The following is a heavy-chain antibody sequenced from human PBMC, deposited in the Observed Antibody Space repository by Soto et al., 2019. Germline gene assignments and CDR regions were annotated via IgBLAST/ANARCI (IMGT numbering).Heavy chain of an antibody. J-gene: IGHJ4*02. V-gene: IGHV1-3*01. CDR1: GYTFTSYA. D-gene: IGHD2-21*02. CDR3: ARSIVVVTAADY. Sequence: GASVKVSCKASGYTFTSYAMHWVRQAPGQRLEWMGWINAGNGNTKYSQKFQGRDTITRDTSASTAYMELSSLRSEDTAVYYCARSIVVVTAADYWGQGTLVTVSS. CDR2: INAGNGNT.